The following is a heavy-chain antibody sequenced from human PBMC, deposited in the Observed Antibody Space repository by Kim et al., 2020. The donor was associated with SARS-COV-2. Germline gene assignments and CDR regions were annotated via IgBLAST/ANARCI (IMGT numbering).Heavy chain of an antibody. D-gene: IGHD4-17*01. V-gene: IGHV4-59*09. CDR3: ARGHDYGDYIDY. Sequence: NYNPSLKSRVTISVDTSKNQFSLKLSSVTAADTAVYYCARGHDYGDYIDYWGQGTLVTVSS. J-gene: IGHJ4*02.